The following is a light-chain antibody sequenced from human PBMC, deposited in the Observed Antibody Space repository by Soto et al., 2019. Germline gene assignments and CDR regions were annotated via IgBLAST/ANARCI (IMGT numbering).Light chain of an antibody. V-gene: IGLV2-8*01. CDR3: ISYAGSNKPA. J-gene: IGLJ2*01. CDR1: SSDVGGYNY. Sequence: QSALTQPPSASGSPGQSVAISCSGTSSDVGGYNYVSWYQQHPGKAPKLMIYDVNKRPSGVPDRFSGSKSGNTSSLTVSGLQAXXEADYYCISYAGSNKPAFGGGTKLTV. CDR2: DVN.